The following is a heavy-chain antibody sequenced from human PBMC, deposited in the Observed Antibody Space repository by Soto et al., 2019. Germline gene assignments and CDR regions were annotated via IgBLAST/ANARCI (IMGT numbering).Heavy chain of an antibody. J-gene: IGHJ6*02. CDR2: IYYSGST. CDR3: GRCQTAIDV. V-gene: IGHV4-30-4*01. Sequence: QLQLQESGPGLVKPSETLSLTCSVSGGTITRGDHFWSWVRQSPGKGLEWLGYIYYSGSTYYNPSLKGRVMMTIDTSKHQFSLNLSSVTAADTAVFYCGRCQTAIDVWGQGTTVTVSS. CDR1: GGTITRGDHF. D-gene: IGHD5-18*01.